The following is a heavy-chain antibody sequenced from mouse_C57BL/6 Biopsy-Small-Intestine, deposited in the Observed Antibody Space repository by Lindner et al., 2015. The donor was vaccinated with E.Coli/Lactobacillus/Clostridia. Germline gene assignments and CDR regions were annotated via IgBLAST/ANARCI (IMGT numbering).Heavy chain of an antibody. CDR1: GYTFTSYW. V-gene: IGHV1-52*01. CDR3: ARRWLLDY. D-gene: IGHD2-3*01. Sequence: VQLQESGAEMVRPGASVKLSCKASGYTFTSYWMHWVKQRPGQGLEWIGKIDPSDSETHYNQKFKDKATLTVDKSSSTAYTQLNSLTSEDSAVYYCARRWLLDYWGQGTTLTVSS. CDR2: IDPSDSET. J-gene: IGHJ2*01.